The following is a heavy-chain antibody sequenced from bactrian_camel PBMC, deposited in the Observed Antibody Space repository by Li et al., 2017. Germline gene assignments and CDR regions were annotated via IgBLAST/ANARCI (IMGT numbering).Heavy chain of an antibody. CDR2: IYTADGRA. CDR1: GFTFSNIW. J-gene: IGHJ6*01. V-gene: IGHV3S6*01. D-gene: IGHD2*01. Sequence: HVQLVESGGGLVQPGGTLRLSCAASGFTFSNIWMHWVSQVPGKGLEWVASIYTADGRANSADSVKGRFTVSRDDPKNMVYLQMNSLKPEDTAMYYCKAVGSGGAWYCADSGNWGQGTQVTVS. CDR3: KAVGSGGAWYCADSGN.